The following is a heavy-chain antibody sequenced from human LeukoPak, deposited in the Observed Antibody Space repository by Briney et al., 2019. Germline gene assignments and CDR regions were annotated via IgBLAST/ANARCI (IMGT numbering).Heavy chain of an antibody. CDR3: ARQTGSGLFILP. J-gene: IGHJ4*02. V-gene: IGHV4-38-2*02. CDR1: GYSISTGYY. CDR2: IYYSGNT. D-gene: IGHD3/OR15-3a*01. Sequence: SETLSLTCTVSGYSISTGYYWGWIRQPPGKGLEWIGSIYYSGNTYYNASLKSQVSISIDTSKNQFSLRLTSVTAADTAVYYCARQTGSGLFILPGGQGTLVTVSS.